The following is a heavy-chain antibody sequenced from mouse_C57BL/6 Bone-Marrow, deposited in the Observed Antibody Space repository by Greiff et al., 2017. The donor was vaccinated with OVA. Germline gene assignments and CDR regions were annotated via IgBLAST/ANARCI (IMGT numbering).Heavy chain of an antibody. Sequence: VQLQQPGAELVRPGSSVKLSCKASGYTFTSYWMDWVKQRPGQGLEWIGNIYPSDSETHYNQKFKDKATLTVDKSSSTAYMQLSSLTSEDSAVYFCARRGYGNYYYFDYWGQGTTLTVSS. CDR3: ARRGYGNYYYFDY. CDR1: GYTFTSYW. V-gene: IGHV1-61*01. D-gene: IGHD2-10*02. CDR2: IYPSDSET. J-gene: IGHJ2*01.